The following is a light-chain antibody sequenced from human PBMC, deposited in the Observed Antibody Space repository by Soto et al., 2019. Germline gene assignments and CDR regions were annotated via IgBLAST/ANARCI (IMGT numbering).Light chain of an antibody. Sequence: DIQVAQSPSTLSASVGDRVTITCRASQSVNAWLAWYQQKPGTAPKLLSYKASTLDRGVSSRFTGSGSGTDCTLTINSLQPEDSAPYSCDQYSSYSPWLFGQGTKVEI. V-gene: IGKV1-5*03. CDR3: DQYSSYSPWL. CDR1: QSVNAW. J-gene: IGKJ1*01. CDR2: KAS.